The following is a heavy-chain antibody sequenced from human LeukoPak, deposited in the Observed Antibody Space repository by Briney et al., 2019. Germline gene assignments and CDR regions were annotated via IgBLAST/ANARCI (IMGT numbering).Heavy chain of an antibody. D-gene: IGHD3-22*01. CDR2: IYSGGNT. CDR3: ARLLYYYDSSIYQRYFDY. J-gene: IGHJ4*02. V-gene: IGHV3-53*01. Sequence: GGSLRLSCAASGFTVSSNYMNWVRQAPGKGLEWVSIIYSGGNTHYADSVKGRFTISRDNSQNTLYLQMNSLRPEDTAVYYCARLLYYYDSSIYQRYFDYWDQGTLVTVSS. CDR1: GFTVSSNY.